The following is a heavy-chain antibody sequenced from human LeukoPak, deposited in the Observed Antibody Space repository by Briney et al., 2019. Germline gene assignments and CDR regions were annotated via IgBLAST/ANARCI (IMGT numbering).Heavy chain of an antibody. CDR1: GFTFSSYA. J-gene: IGHJ4*02. V-gene: IGHV3-30-3*01. CDR2: ISYDGSNK. D-gene: IGHD6-19*01. Sequence: GGSLRLSCAASGFTFSSYAMHWVRQAPGKGLEWVAVISYDGSNKYYADSVRGRFTISRDNSKNTLYLQMNSLRAEDTAVYYCARDAWYSRGWHWTFDYWGRGTLVTVSS. CDR3: ARDAWYSRGWHWTFDY.